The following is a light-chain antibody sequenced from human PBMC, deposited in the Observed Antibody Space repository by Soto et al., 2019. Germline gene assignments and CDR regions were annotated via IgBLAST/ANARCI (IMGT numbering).Light chain of an antibody. J-gene: IGKJ1*01. CDR2: AAS. V-gene: IGKV1-9*01. CDR1: QVISTS. Sequence: IQLTQSPSFLSPSIGESLTITCRASQVISTSLAWYQGKPGKAPKLLIYAASTLESGVPSRFSATVSGTEFSLTITSLQPEDFATYYCQQLFDTPITFGQGTKVDIK. CDR3: QQLFDTPIT.